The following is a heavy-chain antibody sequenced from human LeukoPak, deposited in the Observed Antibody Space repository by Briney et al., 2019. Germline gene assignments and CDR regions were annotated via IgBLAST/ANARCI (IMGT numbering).Heavy chain of an antibody. CDR2: ISVYNGNT. CDR3: ARFSLRFKDWFDP. Sequence: ASVKVSCKPSGYTFTRYGINWVRQAPGQGLEWMGWISVYNGNTNYAQKFQGRVTLTTDTSTSTAYMELRSLRSDDTAVYYCARFSLRFKDWFDPWGQGTLVTVSS. J-gene: IGHJ5*02. CDR1: GYTFTRYG. V-gene: IGHV1-18*01. D-gene: IGHD3-3*01.